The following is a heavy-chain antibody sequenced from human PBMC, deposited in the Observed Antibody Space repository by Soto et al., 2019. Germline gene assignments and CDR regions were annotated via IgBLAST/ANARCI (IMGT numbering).Heavy chain of an antibody. CDR3: AKDLAEGSGYG. Sequence: SLRLSCAASGFTFSSYGMHWVRQAPGKGLEWVAVISYDGSNKYYADSVKGRFTISRDNSKNTLYLQMNSLRAEDTAVYYCAKDLAEGSGYGWGQGTLVTVSS. D-gene: IGHD3-22*01. CDR1: GFTFSSYG. CDR2: ISYDGSNK. J-gene: IGHJ4*02. V-gene: IGHV3-30*18.